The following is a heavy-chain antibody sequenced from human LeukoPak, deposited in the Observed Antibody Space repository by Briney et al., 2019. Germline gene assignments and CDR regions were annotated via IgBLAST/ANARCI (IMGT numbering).Heavy chain of an antibody. J-gene: IGHJ5*02. CDR1: GGSISSGSYY. V-gene: IGHV4-61*02. Sequence: SETLSLTRTVSGGSISSGSYYWSWIRQPAGKGLEWIGRIYTSGSTNYNPSLKSRVTISVDTSKNQFSLKLSSVTAADTAVYYCARDPELEYCTNGVCSGWFDPWGQGTLVTVSS. CDR2: IYTSGST. D-gene: IGHD2-8*01. CDR3: ARDPELEYCTNGVCSGWFDP.